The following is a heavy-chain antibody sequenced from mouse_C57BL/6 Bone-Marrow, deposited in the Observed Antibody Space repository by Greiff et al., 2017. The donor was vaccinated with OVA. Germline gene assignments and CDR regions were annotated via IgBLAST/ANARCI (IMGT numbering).Heavy chain of an antibody. Sequence: LQLQQSGAELARPGASVKLSCKASGYTFTSYGISWVKQRTGQGLEWIGEIYPRSGNTYYNEKFKGKATLTADKSSSTAYMELRSLTSEDSAVYFCARKDGYYYFDYWGQGATLTVSS. CDR2: IYPRSGNT. CDR1: GYTFTSYG. J-gene: IGHJ2*01. D-gene: IGHD2-3*01. V-gene: IGHV1-81*01. CDR3: ARKDGYYYFDY.